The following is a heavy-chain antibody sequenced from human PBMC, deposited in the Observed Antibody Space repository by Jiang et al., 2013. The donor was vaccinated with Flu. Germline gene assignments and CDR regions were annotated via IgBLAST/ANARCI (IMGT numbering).Heavy chain of an antibody. CDR2: INSDGSST. J-gene: IGHJ6*02. CDR1: GFTFSSQW. CDR3: ASRVYCSGGSCYLGYGMDV. V-gene: IGHV3-74*01. Sequence: VQLVESGGGLVQPGGSLRVSCAASGFTFSSQWMHWVRQAPGKGLVWVSRINSDGSSTTYADSVKGRFTISRDNAKNTLYLQMSSLRAEDTAVYYCASRVYCSGGSCYLGYGMDVWGQGTTVTVSS. D-gene: IGHD2-15*01.